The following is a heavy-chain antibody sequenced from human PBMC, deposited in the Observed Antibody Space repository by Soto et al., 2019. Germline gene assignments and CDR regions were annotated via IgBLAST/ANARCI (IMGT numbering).Heavy chain of an antibody. V-gene: IGHV1-8*01. Sequence: QVQLVQSGAEVKKPGASVKVSCKASGYTFTSYDINWVRQATGQGLEWMGWMNPNSGNTGYAQKYQGRVTMTRNTSISTAYMELSSLRSEDTAVYYCARNGQNYKSRNSGRPLYYWGQGTLVTVSS. CDR2: MNPNSGNT. CDR3: ARNGQNYKSRNSGRPLYY. D-gene: IGHD3-10*01. CDR1: GYTFTSYD. J-gene: IGHJ4*02.